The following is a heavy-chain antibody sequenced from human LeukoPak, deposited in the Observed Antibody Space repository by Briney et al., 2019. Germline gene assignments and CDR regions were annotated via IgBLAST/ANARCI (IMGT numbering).Heavy chain of an antibody. CDR2: IYSGGST. D-gene: IGHD4-11*01. V-gene: IGHV3-66*01. J-gene: IGHJ4*02. CDR3: AKKTTVSPSDANDY. Sequence: GGSLRLSCAASGFTVSSNYMSWVRQAPGKGLEWVSVIYSGGSTYYADSVKGRFTISRDNSKNTLYLQMNSLRAEDTAVYYCAKKTTVSPSDANDYWGQGTLVTVSS. CDR1: GFTVSSNY.